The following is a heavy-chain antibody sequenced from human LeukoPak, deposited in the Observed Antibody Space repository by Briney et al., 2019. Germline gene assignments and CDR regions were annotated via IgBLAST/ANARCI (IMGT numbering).Heavy chain of an antibody. CDR3: ARDRPDCGGDCYYYYYYGMDV. CDR2: ISAYNANT. Sequence: GASVKVSCKASGYTFTSYGISWVRQAPGQVLEWMGWISAYNANTNYAQKLQGRVTMTTDTSTSTAYMELRSLRSDDTAVYYCARDRPDCGGDCYYYYYYGMDVWGQGTTVTVSS. D-gene: IGHD2-21*02. J-gene: IGHJ6*02. CDR1: GYTFTSYG. V-gene: IGHV1-18*01.